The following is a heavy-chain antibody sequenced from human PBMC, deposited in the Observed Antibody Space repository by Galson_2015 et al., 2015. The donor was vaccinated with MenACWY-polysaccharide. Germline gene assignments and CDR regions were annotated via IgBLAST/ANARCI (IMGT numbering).Heavy chain of an antibody. CDR1: EYTFTSYD. Sequence: SVKVSCKASEYTFTSYDINWVRQAPGQGLEWMGWMNPNSANTGYGKKFQGRVTMTRNTSMSTAYMELSSLRFEDTAVYYCARGGAARRGWYVDLWGRGTLVTVSS. CDR3: ARGGAARRGWYVDL. J-gene: IGHJ2*01. D-gene: IGHD6-6*01. CDR2: MNPNSANT. V-gene: IGHV1-8*01.